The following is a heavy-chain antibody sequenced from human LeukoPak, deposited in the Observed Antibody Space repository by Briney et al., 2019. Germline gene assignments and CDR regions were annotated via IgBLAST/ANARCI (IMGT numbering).Heavy chain of an antibody. CDR3: AKPKGAYDSSFHHFDY. J-gene: IGHJ4*02. CDR1: GFTFSNYA. Sequence: GGSLRLSCAASGFTFSNYAMTWIRQAPGKGLELVSTLSGSGGSTSYADSVKGRLTISRDNSKNTLYLQMNSLRAEDTAVYYCAKPKGAYDSSFHHFDYWGQGTLVTVSS. V-gene: IGHV3-23*01. CDR2: LSGSGGST. D-gene: IGHD3-22*01.